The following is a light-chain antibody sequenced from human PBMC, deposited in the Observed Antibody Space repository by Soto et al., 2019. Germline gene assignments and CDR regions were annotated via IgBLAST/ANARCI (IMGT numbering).Light chain of an antibody. CDR2: DAS. CDR3: QQRSNWPIT. CDR1: QSVRRY. V-gene: IGKV3-11*01. Sequence: EIVLTQSPATLSLYPGERATRSCRASQSVRRYLAWYQQKPGQAPRLLIYDASNRATGIPARFSGSGSGTDFTLTISSLEPEDFAVYYCQQRSNWPITFGQGTRLEIK. J-gene: IGKJ5*01.